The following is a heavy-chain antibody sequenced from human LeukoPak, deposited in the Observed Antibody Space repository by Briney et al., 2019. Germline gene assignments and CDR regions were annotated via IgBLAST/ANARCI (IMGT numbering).Heavy chain of an antibody. CDR3: ARYPLGYSGYLKD. Sequence: GASVKVSCKASGYTFTDYHMHWVRQAPGQGLGWVGWINANSGGGNYAQEFQGRVTMTWDTSISTAYMELSRLRSDDTAVYYCARYPLGYSGYLKDWGQGTLVTVSS. V-gene: IGHV1-2*02. J-gene: IGHJ4*02. D-gene: IGHD5-12*01. CDR2: INANSGGG. CDR1: GYTFTDYH.